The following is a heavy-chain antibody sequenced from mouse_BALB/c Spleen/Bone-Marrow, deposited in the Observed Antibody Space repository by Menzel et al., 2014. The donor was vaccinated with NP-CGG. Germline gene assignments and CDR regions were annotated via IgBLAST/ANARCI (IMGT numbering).Heavy chain of an antibody. CDR2: ISTYSGNT. Sequence: QVQLKESGPELVRPGVSVKLSCKGSGYTFTAYAMHWVKRSHAKSLEWIGLISTYSGNTHYNQNFKGKATMTVDKSSSTAYMELARLTSEDSAIYYCARNFYGSSYFDYWGQGTTLTVSS. CDR3: ARNFYGSSYFDY. V-gene: IGHV1-67*01. CDR1: GYTFTAYA. J-gene: IGHJ2*01. D-gene: IGHD1-1*01.